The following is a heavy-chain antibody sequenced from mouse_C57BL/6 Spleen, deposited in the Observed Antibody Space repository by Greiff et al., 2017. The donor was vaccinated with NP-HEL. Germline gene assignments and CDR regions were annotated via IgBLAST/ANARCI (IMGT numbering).Heavy chain of an antibody. CDR1: GFTFSSYA. J-gene: IGHJ2*01. CDR3: ARVYYYGSDYFDY. V-gene: IGHV5-4*01. Sequence: EVQGVESGGGLVKPGGSLKLSCAASGFTFSSYAMSWVRQTPEKRLEWVATISDGGSYTYYPDNVKGRFTISRDNAKNNLYLQMSHLKSEDTAMYYCARVYYYGSDYFDYWGQGTTLTVSS. D-gene: IGHD1-1*01. CDR2: ISDGGSYT.